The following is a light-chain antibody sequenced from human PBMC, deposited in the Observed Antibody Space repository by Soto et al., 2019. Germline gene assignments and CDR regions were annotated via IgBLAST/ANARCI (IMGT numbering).Light chain of an antibody. J-gene: IGKJ1*01. CDR3: QQYNDWPRT. CDR2: GAS. Sequence: EVVMTQSPTTLSVSPGGRATLSCRASQSVFSNLAWYQQKPGQAPGLLIYGASTRATGIPARFSGSGSGTEFTLTISSLQSEDFAVYYCQQYNDWPRTFGQGTKVEIK. CDR1: QSVFSN. V-gene: IGKV3-15*01.